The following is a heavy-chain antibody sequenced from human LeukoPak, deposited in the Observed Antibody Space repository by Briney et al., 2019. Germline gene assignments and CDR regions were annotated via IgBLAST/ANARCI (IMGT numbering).Heavy chain of an antibody. CDR1: GFTFSSYG. Sequence: GRSLRLSCAASGFTFSSYGMHWVRQAPGKGLEWVAVLSNDGSNKYYADSVKGRFTISRDNSKNTLYLQMNSLRAEDTAVYYCAKDWAGADYWGQGTLVTVSS. CDR2: LSNDGSNK. CDR3: AKDWAGADY. V-gene: IGHV3-30*18. J-gene: IGHJ4*02. D-gene: IGHD1-14*01.